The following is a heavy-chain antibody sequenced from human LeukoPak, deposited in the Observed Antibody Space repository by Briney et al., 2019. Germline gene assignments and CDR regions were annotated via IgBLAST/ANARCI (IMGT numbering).Heavy chain of an antibody. V-gene: IGHV1-3*01. D-gene: IGHD6-19*01. CDR3: ARGLIKQWLVRSWFDP. CDR2: INAGNGNT. CDR1: GYTFTSYA. J-gene: IGHJ5*02. Sequence: ASVKVSCKASGYTFTSYAMHWVRQAPGQRLEWMGWINAGNGNTKYSRKFQGRVTITRDTSASTAYMELSSLRSEDTAVYYCARGLIKQWLVRSWFDPWGQGTLVTVSS.